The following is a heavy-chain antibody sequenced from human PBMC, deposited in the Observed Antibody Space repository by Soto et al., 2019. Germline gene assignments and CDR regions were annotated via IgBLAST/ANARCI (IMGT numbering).Heavy chain of an antibody. CDR1: GGSVSSGSYY. J-gene: IGHJ4*02. D-gene: IGHD3-3*01. CDR2: IYYSGST. CDR3: ARYNDFLSGYYRYYFDY. Sequence: PSETLSLTCTVSGGSVSSGSYYWSWIRQHPGKGLEWIGYIYYSGSTYYNPSLKSRVTISVDTSKNQFSLKLSSVTAADTAVYYCARYNDFLSGYYRYYFDYWGQGTLVTVSS. V-gene: IGHV4-31*03.